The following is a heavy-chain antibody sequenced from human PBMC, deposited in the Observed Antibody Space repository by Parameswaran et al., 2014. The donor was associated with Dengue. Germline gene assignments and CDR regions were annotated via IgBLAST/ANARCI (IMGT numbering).Heavy chain of an antibody. CDR3: ARAKATFYYGMDV. CDR2: IYYSGST. D-gene: IGHD2/OR15-2a*01. V-gene: IGHV4-59*01. Sequence: VRQAPGKGLEWIGYIYYSGSTNYNPSLKSRVTISVDTSKNQFSLKLSSVTAADTAVYYCARAKATFYYGMDVWGQGTTVTVSS. J-gene: IGHJ6*02.